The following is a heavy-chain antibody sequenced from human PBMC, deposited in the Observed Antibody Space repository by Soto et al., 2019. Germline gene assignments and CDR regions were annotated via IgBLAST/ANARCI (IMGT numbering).Heavy chain of an antibody. Sequence: EVQLVESGGGLVQPGGSLRLSCVASGFSFSNAWMSWVRQAPGKGLEWVGRIKSKTDGGTKAYTPPVKGRFTISRDESKNLLYLQMNNLKIEDTAVYYCTTDDPINRSWGQGTLVTVSS. CDR3: TTDDPINRS. V-gene: IGHV3-15*01. J-gene: IGHJ4*02. CDR1: GFSFSNAW. CDR2: IKSKTDGGTK.